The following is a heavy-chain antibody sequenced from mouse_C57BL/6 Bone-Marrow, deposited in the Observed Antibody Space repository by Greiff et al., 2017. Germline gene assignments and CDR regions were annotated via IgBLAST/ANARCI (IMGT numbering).Heavy chain of an antibody. Sequence: QVHVKQSGAELAKPVASVKMSCKASGYTFTSYWMHWVKQRPGQGLEWIGYINPSTGYTEYNQKFKDKATLTADKSSSTAYMQLSSLTSEDSAVYYCAHYYGSSYYVDYWGQGTTLTVSS. J-gene: IGHJ2*01. CDR1: GYTFTSYW. CDR3: AHYYGSSYYVDY. D-gene: IGHD1-1*01. V-gene: IGHV1-7*01. CDR2: INPSTGYT.